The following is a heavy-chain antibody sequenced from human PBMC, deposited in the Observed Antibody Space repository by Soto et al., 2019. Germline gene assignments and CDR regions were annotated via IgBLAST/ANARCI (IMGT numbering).Heavy chain of an antibody. Sequence: SVKVSCKASGGTFSNYAISWVRQAPGQGLEWMGGTNPMFGTVNYAQKFQGRVTITADEPTSTATMELCSLRSDDTAVYYCARGRYGSGTYHLFDNWGQGTLVTVSS. CDR2: TNPMFGTV. CDR1: GGTFSNYA. D-gene: IGHD3-10*01. J-gene: IGHJ4*01. CDR3: ARGRYGSGTYHLFDN. V-gene: IGHV1-69*13.